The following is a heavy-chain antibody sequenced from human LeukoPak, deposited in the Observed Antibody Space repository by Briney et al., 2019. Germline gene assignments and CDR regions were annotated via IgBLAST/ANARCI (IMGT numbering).Heavy chain of an antibody. Sequence: GGSLRLSCAASGFTFSSYSLHWVRQAPGQGLEWGAVMGNAGSNEYYANSVKGRFTISRENSRNTVYLQMNSLRAEDTAVYCIADDLGWIQLNLGRGQGTLVTVSS. D-gene: IGHD5-18*01. CDR2: MGNAGSNE. J-gene: IGHJ4*02. CDR1: GFTFSSYS. V-gene: IGHV3-30*04. CDR3: ADDLGWIQLNLG.